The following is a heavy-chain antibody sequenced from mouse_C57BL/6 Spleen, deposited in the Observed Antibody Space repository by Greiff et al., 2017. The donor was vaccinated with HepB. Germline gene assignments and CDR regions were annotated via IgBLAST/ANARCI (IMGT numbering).Heavy chain of an antibody. CDR3: ARRDY. CDR2: IDPSDSDT. CDR1: GYTFTSYW. J-gene: IGHJ2*01. V-gene: IGHV1-69*01. Sequence: QVQLKQPGAELVMPGASVKLSCKASGYTFTSYWMHWVKQRPGQGLEWIGEIDPSDSDTNYNPKFKGKSTLTVDKSSSTPYMQLSSLTSEGSAVYYCARRDYWGQGTTLTVSS.